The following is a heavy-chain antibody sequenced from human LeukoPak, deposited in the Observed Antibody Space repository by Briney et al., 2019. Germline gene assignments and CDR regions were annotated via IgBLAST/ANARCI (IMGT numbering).Heavy chain of an antibody. Sequence: GGSLRLSCAASGFTVSSNYISWVRQAPTKGLEWVSSIYSAGSTYYADSVRGRFTISRDSSKNTVCLQKNSLRAENTAVYYCASGGMGARKFYSDPFHYWGQGTLVTVSS. CDR1: GFTVSSNY. D-gene: IGHD2-15*01. J-gene: IGHJ4*02. CDR3: ASGGMGARKFYSDPFHY. V-gene: IGHV3-53*01. CDR2: IYSAGST.